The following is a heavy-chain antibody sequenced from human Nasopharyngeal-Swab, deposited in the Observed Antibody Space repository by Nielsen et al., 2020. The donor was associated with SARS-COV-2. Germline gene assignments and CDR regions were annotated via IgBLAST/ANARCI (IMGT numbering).Heavy chain of an antibody. J-gene: IGHJ6*03. CDR2: IYYSGST. CDR3: ARVYYYYYYMDV. CDR1: GGSISSGDYY. Sequence: SETLSLTCTVSGGSISSGDYYWSWIRQPPGKGLEWIGYIYYSGSTYYNPSLKSRVTISVDTSKNQFSLKLSSVTAADTAVYYCARVYYYYYYMDVWGKGTTGTVSS. V-gene: IGHV4-30-4*01.